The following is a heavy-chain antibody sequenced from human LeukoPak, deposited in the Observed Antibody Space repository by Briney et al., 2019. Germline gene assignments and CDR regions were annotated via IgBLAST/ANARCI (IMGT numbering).Heavy chain of an antibody. V-gene: IGHV4-38-2*01. Sequence: SETLSLTCAVSGYSISSGYYWGWIRQPPGKGLEWIGSIYHSGSTYYNPSLKSRVTISVDTSKNQFSLKLSSVTAADTAVYYCARLSEGYFDYWGQGTLVTVSS. J-gene: IGHJ4*02. CDR2: IYHSGST. CDR1: GYSISSGYY. D-gene: IGHD1-14*01. CDR3: ARLSEGYFDY.